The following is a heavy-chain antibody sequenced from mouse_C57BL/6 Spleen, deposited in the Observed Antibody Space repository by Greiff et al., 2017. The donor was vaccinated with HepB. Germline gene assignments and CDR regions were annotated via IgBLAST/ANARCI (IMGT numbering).Heavy chain of an antibody. J-gene: IGHJ1*03. Sequence: VQLQQPGAELVKPGASVKMSCKASGYTFTSYWITWVKQRPGQGLEWIGDIYPGSGSTNYNEKFKSKATLTVDTSSSTAYMQLSSLTSEDSAVYYCARKDYGSYWDFDVWGTGTTVTVSS. V-gene: IGHV1-55*01. CDR2: IYPGSGST. CDR1: GYTFTSYW. CDR3: ARKDYGSYWDFDV. D-gene: IGHD1-1*01.